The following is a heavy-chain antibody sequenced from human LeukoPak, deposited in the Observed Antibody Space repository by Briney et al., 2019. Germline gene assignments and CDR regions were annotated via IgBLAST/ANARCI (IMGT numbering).Heavy chain of an antibody. V-gene: IGHV3-23*01. CDR1: GFTFSSYA. CDR2: ISGGGGST. D-gene: IGHD2-15*01. CDR3: AKRFRRSPVVVVGATYNWFDP. J-gene: IGHJ5*02. Sequence: GGSLRLSCAASGFTFSSYAMSWVRQAPGKGLEWVSAISGGGGSTYYADSVKGRFTISRDNSKNTLYLQMNSLRAEDTAVYYCAKRFRRSPVVVVGATYNWFDPWGQGTLVTVSS.